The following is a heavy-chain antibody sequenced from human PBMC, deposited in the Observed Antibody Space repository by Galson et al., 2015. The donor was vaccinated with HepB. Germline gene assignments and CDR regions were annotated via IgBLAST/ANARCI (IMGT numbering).Heavy chain of an antibody. V-gene: IGHV3-30-3*01. J-gene: IGHJ4*02. CDR1: GFTFSNYA. CDR3: ARGASSPWYARFDQ. Sequence: SLRLSCAASGFTFSNYAMHWVRQAPGRGLEWVAVISYDGGHKYYADSVKGRFTISRDNSKNTQYLQMNSLRSEDTAVYYCARGASSPWYARFDQWGQGTLFTVSS. CDR2: ISYDGGHK. D-gene: IGHD6-13*01.